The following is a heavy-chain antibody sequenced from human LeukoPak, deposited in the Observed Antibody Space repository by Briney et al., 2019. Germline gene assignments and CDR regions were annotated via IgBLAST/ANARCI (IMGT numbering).Heavy chain of an antibody. CDR1: GYTFTGYY. CDR3: ARAPRYCSGNSCNYYYYYMDV. V-gene: IGHV1-2*02. CDR2: INPNSGGT. J-gene: IGHJ6*03. D-gene: IGHD2-15*01. Sequence: ASVKVSRKASGYTFTGYYMHWVRQAPGQGLEWMGWINPNSGGTNYAQKFQGRVTMTRDTSISTAYMELSRLRSDDTAIYYCARAPRYCSGNSCNYYYYYMDVWGKGTTVTVSS.